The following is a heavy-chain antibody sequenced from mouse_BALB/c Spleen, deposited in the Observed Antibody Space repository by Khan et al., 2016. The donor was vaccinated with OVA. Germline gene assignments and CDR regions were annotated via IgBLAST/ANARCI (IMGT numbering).Heavy chain of an antibody. V-gene: IGHV1-7*01. CDR3: ARDRIDY. CDR1: GFTFSNYW. J-gene: IGHJ2*01. CDR2: INPSSGST. Sequence: QVQLQQSGAELAKPGASVKMSCKASGFTFSNYWIHWVKQRPGKGLEWIGYINPSSGSTYYNQTLNDKATLSTDKTSSTAFMQLSSITSEDSAHLYCARDRIDYWGQGTTLTVSS.